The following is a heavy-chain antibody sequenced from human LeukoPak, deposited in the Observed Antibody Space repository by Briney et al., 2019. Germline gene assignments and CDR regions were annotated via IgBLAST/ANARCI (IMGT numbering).Heavy chain of an antibody. V-gene: IGHV3-9*01. Sequence: SLRLSCAVSGITLSNYGMSWVRQAPGKGLEWVSGISWNSGSIGYADSVKGRFTISRDNAKNSLYLQMNSLRAEDTALYYCAKGAQVDYWGQGTLVTVSS. CDR1: GITLSNYG. CDR3: AKGAQVDY. J-gene: IGHJ4*02. CDR2: ISWNSGSI.